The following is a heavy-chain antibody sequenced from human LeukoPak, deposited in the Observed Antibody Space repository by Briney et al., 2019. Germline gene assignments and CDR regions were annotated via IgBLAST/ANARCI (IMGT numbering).Heavy chain of an antibody. J-gene: IGHJ4*02. CDR1: GYTFAHYW. CDR3: ARQAQNYYGSGAIDS. Sequence: GESLRISCKGSGYTFAHYWIGWVRQMPGGGLEWMGVIYPSDSEIRVSPSFQGQVTISADMSINTAYLQWTSRKASDTAIYYCARQAQNYYGSGAIDSWGQGSLLTVSS. D-gene: IGHD3-10*01. CDR2: IYPSDSEI. V-gene: IGHV5-51*01.